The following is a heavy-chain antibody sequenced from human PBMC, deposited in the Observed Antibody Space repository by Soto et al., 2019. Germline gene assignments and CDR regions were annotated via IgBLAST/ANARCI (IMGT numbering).Heavy chain of an antibody. CDR2: MYYSGST. CDR1: GGSINSGGYY. D-gene: IGHD6-13*01. Sequence: QVQLRESGPGLVKPSQTLSLTCTVSGGSINSGGYYWNWIRQHPGKGLEWIGYMYYSGSTYYNPFLRRRVITSADTSETHFSLKLSSVTAADTAVYFCARGYRQSGDSSSWVFDYWGQGTLVNVSS. V-gene: IGHV4-31*03. CDR3: ARGYRQSGDSSSWVFDY. J-gene: IGHJ4*02.